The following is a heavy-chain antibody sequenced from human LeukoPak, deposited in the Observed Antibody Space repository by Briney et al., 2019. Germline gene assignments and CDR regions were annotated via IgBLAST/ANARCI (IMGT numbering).Heavy chain of an antibody. V-gene: IGHV4-39*07. D-gene: IGHD1-26*01. CDR1: GGSISSSSYY. CDR3: ARDGVGARVLDY. J-gene: IGHJ4*02. Sequence: SETLSLTCTVSGGSISSSSYYWGWIRQPPGKGLEWIGSIYHSGSTYYNPSLKSRVTISVDTSKNQFSLKLSSVTAADTAVYYCARDGVGARVLDYWGQGTLVTVSS. CDR2: IYHSGST.